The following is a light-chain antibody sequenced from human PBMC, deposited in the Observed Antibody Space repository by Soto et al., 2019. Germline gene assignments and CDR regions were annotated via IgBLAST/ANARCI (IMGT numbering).Light chain of an antibody. V-gene: IGKV3-15*01. CDR3: QQYNNWPLS. J-gene: IGKJ4*01. CDR2: GAS. CDR1: QSVGST. Sequence: ETVMTQSPATLSVSPGERATLSCRASQSVGSTLAWYQQNPGQAPRLLIYGASTRANGIPARFSGSGSGTEFTLTISSLQSEDFAVYYCQQYNNWPLSFGGGTKVEIK.